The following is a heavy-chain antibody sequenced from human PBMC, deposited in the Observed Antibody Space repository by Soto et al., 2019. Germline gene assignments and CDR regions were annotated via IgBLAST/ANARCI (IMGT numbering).Heavy chain of an antibody. J-gene: IGHJ3*02. V-gene: IGHV3-21*01. D-gene: IGHD6-13*01. CDR3: ARGGAAAHDAFDI. CDR2: ISSSSSYI. Sequence: GGSLRLSCAASGFTFSSYSMNWVRQAPGKGLEWVSSISSSSSYIYYADSVKGRFTISRDNAKNSLYLQMNSLRAEDTAVYYCARGGAAAHDAFDIWGQGTMVTVSS. CDR1: GFTFSSYS.